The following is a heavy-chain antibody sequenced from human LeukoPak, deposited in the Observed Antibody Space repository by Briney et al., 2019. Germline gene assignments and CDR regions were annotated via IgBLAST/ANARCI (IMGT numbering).Heavy chain of an antibody. CDR2: ISGDGNGT. J-gene: IGHJ6*02. V-gene: IGHV3-43*02. D-gene: IGHD3-10*01. CDR1: GFTFDHYA. CDR3: ARDLVRYGLGIQNYYYGMDV. Sequence: GGSLRLSCAASGFTFDHYAMQWVRQAPGKGREWVSLISGDGNGTYYAVSVKGRFTISRDNSKNSLFLQKNSLGTDDTALYYCARDLVRYGLGIQNYYYGMDVWGQGTTVTVSS.